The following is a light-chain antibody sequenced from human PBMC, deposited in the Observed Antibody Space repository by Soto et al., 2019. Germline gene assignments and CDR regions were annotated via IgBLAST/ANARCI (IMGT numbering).Light chain of an antibody. CDR1: SSDVGGYNY. Sequence: QSVLTQPASVSGSPGQSITISCTGTSSDVGGYNYVSWYQQHPGKAPKLMIYEVSNRPSGVSNRFSGSKSGNTASLTISGPQAEDEADYYCSSYTSSSPYVFGTGTKVTVL. CDR3: SSYTSSSPYV. CDR2: EVS. V-gene: IGLV2-14*01. J-gene: IGLJ1*01.